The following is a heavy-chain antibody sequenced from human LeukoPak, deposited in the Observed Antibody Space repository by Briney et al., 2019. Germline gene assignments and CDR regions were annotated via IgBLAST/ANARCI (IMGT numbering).Heavy chain of an antibody. CDR1: GYTFTSYD. D-gene: IGHD2-2*01. CDR3: ARGWYQLLSSFYFDY. V-gene: IGHV1-8*02. J-gene: IGHJ4*02. Sequence: GASVKVSCKASGYTFTSYDINWVRQATGQGLEWMGWMNPNSGNTGYAQKFQGRVTMTRDTSISTAYMELSRLRSDDTAVYYCARGWYQLLSSFYFDYWGQGTLVTVSS. CDR2: MNPNSGNT.